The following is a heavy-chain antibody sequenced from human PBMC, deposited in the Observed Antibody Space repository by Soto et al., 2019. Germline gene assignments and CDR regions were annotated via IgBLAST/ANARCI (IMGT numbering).Heavy chain of an antibody. J-gene: IGHJ6*02. V-gene: IGHV4-39*01. Sequence: PSETLSLTCTVSGGSISSSSYYWGWIRQPPGKGLEWIGSIYYSGSTYYNPSLKSRVTISVDTSKNQFSLKLSSVTAADTAVYYCARLRIADYAYYYYGMDVWGQGTTVPVSS. CDR2: IYYSGST. CDR1: GGSISSSSYY. CDR3: ARLRIADYAYYYYGMDV. D-gene: IGHD2-2*01.